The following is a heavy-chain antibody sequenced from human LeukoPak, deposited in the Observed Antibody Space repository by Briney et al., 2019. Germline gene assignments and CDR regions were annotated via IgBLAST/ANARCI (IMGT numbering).Heavy chain of an antibody. J-gene: IGHJ4*02. Sequence: SETLSLTCTVSGGSISTYYWSWIRQPPGKGLEWIAYIYYSGSTNYNPSLKSRVTISEDTSKNQFSLKLSSVTAADTAVYYCARTEIAATLYSDYWGQGTLVTVSS. D-gene: IGHD2-15*01. CDR3: ARTEIAATLYSDY. V-gene: IGHV4-59*01. CDR2: IYYSGST. CDR1: GGSISTYY.